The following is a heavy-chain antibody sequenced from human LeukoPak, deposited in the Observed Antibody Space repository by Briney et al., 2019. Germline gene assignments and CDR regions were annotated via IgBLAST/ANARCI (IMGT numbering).Heavy chain of an antibody. J-gene: IGHJ4*02. Sequence: GGSLRLSCAASGFTFSTYWMNWVRQAPGKGLEWVANIKEDGSEKYHVDSVKGRFTISRDNAKNSLYLQMNSLRAEDSAVYYCAREIPGGAVTLDYWGQGTLVTVSS. CDR3: AREIPGGAVTLDY. V-gene: IGHV3-7*01. CDR1: GFTFSTYW. CDR2: IKEDGSEK. D-gene: IGHD1-26*01.